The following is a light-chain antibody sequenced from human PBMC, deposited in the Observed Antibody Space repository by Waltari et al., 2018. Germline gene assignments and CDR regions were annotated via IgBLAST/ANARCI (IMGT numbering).Light chain of an antibody. CDR3: QQRYSTPYT. CDR2: AAS. CDR1: QSISSY. J-gene: IGKJ2*01. Sequence: DIQMTQSPSSLSASVGDRLTITCRASQSISSYLNWYQQKPGKAPKLLIYAASSLQSGVPSRFSGSGSGTDFTLTSSSLQPEDFATYYCQQRYSTPYTFGQGTKLEIK. V-gene: IGKV1-39*01.